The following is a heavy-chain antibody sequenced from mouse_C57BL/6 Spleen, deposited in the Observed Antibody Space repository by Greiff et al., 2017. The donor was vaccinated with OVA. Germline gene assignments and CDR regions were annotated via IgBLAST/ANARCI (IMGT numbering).Heavy chain of an antibody. D-gene: IGHD1-1*01. CDR1: GFNIKDYY. J-gene: IGHJ3*01. V-gene: IGHV14-2*01. CDR3: ASDYYGSSLFAY. Sequence: DVQLVESGAELVKPGASVKLSCTASGFNIKDYYMHWVKQRTEQGLEWIGRIDPEDGETKYAPKFQGKATITADTSSNTAYLQLSSLTSEDTAVYYCASDYYGSSLFAYWGQGTLVTVSA. CDR2: IDPEDGET.